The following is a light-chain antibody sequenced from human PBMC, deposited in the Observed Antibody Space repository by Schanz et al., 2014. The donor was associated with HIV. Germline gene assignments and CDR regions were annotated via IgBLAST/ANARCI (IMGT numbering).Light chain of an antibody. CDR1: GSSIVDNA. CDR3: ALWDDTLSGFWV. Sequence: QSVLTQPPSASGTPGQSVTISCDGSGSSIVDNAVDWYQQVPGAAPKLLIYNNDQRPSGVPDRFSGSKSGASASLAISGLQSEDEGDYYCALWDDTLSGFWVFGGGTKLTVL. V-gene: IGLV1-44*01. CDR2: NND. J-gene: IGLJ3*02.